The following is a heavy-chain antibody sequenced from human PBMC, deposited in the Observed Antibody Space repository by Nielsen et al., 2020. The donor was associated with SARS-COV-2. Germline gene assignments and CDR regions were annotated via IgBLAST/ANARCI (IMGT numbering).Heavy chain of an antibody. Sequence: SETLSLTCTVSGGSISNYYWSWIRQPPGKGLEWIGYIYYSGATRYNPSLNSRVTISLHTSEKQFSLQLTSVTAADTAVYYCKHYYERDVWGQGTTVTVSS. J-gene: IGHJ6*02. CDR3: KHYYERDV. V-gene: IGHV4-59*01. CDR1: GGSISNYY. CDR2: IYYSGAT.